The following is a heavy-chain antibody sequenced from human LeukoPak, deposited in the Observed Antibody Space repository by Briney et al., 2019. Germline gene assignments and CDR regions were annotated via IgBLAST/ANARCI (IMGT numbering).Heavy chain of an antibody. Sequence: GGFLRLSCAASGFTFSSYAMSWVRQAPGKGLEWVSAISGSGGSTYYADSVKGRFTISRDNSKNTLYLQMNSLRAEDTAVYYCANHPDYYGSGSYYNLYYYYYGMDVWGQGTTVTVSS. CDR3: ANHPDYYGSGSYYNLYYYYYGMDV. J-gene: IGHJ6*02. CDR2: ISGSGGST. V-gene: IGHV3-23*01. CDR1: GFTFSSYA. D-gene: IGHD3-10*01.